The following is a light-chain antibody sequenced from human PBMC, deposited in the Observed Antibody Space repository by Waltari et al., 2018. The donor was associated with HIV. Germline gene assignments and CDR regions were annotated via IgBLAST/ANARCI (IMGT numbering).Light chain of an antibody. Sequence: DIEMTQSPSSLSASIGDRVTITCQASQDIRKFLNWYQQKPGKATKVLIYDASNLESGVPSRFSGSGSGTDFTFAISGLQPEDIATYYCQQYDSFPITFGQGTRLEIK. V-gene: IGKV1-33*01. CDR3: QQYDSFPIT. CDR2: DAS. CDR1: QDIRKF. J-gene: IGKJ5*01.